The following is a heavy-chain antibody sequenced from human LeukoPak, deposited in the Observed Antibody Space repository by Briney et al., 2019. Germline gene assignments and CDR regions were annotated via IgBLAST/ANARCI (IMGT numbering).Heavy chain of an antibody. D-gene: IGHD2-2*01. Sequence: GGSLRLSCAASGFTFSNAWMSWVRQAPGKGLEWVGRIKSKTDGCTTDYAAPVKGRFTISRDDSKNTLYLQMNSLKTEDTAVYYCTTEEYPLPHWGQGTLVTVSS. CDR1: GFTFSNAW. J-gene: IGHJ4*02. V-gene: IGHV3-15*01. CDR2: IKSKTDGCTT. CDR3: TTEEYPLPH.